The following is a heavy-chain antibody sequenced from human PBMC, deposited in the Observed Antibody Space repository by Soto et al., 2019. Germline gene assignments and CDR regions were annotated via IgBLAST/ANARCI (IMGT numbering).Heavy chain of an antibody. CDR2: INPNSGGT. CDR3: ARGYSGYDWGLIDY. CDR1: GDTFAGYY. Sequence: QVQLVQSGAEVKKPGASVKVSCKASGDTFAGYYMHWVRQAPGQGLEWMGWINPNSGGTNYAQKFQGWVTMTRDTSISTAYMELSRLRCDDTAVYYCARGYSGYDWGLIDYWGQGTLVTVSS. V-gene: IGHV1-2*04. D-gene: IGHD5-12*01. J-gene: IGHJ4*02.